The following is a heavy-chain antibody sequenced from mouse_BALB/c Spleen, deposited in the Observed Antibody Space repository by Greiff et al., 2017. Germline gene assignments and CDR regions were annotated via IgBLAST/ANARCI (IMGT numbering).Heavy chain of an antibody. J-gene: IGHJ2*01. V-gene: IGHV2-2*02. CDR3: ARRETPSSFDY. Sequence: QVQLKQSGPGLVQPSQSLSITCTVSGFSLTSYGVHWVRQSPGKGLEWLGVIWSGGSTDYNAAFISRLSISKDNSKSQVFFKMNSLQANDTAIYYWARRETPSSFDYGGQGTLSQSPQ. CDR2: IWSGGST. CDR1: GFSLTSYG.